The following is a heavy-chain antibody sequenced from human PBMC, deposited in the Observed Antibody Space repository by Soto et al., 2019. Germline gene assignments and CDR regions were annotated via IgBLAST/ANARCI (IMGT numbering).Heavy chain of an antibody. V-gene: IGHV3-30*18. Sequence: GGSLRLSCAASGFTFSSYGLHWVRQAPGKGLEWVAVISYDGSNKYYADSVKGRFTISRDNSKNTLYLQMNSLRAEDTAVYYCAKDLVWIQLWSPLDYWGQGTLVTVSS. CDR1: GFTFSSYG. D-gene: IGHD5-18*01. J-gene: IGHJ4*02. CDR3: AKDLVWIQLWSPLDY. CDR2: ISYDGSNK.